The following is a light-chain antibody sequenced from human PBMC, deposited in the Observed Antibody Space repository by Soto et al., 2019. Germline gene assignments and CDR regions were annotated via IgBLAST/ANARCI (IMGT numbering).Light chain of an antibody. Sequence: DIQMTQSPSTLSASIGDRVTITCRASQSITTFLAWYQQKPGKAPQILIYDASKLEPGVPSRLSGGGSGTEVTLTISSLQPDDFATYYCQQYSTYPLTFGGGTKVDIK. CDR3: QQYSTYPLT. V-gene: IGKV1-5*01. CDR1: QSITTF. CDR2: DAS. J-gene: IGKJ4*01.